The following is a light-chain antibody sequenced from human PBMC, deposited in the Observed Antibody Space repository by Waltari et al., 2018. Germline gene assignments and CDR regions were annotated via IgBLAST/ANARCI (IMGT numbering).Light chain of an antibody. CDR2: QAS. V-gene: IGKV1-5*03. Sequence: DIQMTQSPSTLSASVGDRVIITCRASQSISSWLAWYQQKPGRAPKLLIYQASSLQSGVPSRFSGSGSGTEFTLTISSLQPDDCATYYCHQYNSYSLVTFGPGTKVDIK. CDR1: QSISSW. J-gene: IGKJ3*01. CDR3: HQYNSYSLVT.